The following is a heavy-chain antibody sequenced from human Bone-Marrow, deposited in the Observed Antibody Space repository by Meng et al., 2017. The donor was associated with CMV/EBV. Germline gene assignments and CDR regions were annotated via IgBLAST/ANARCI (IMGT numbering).Heavy chain of an antibody. V-gene: IGHV3-30*04. CDR1: GFTFSSYA. J-gene: IGHJ6*02. D-gene: IGHD2-2*02. CDR3: ARVLVPAAIYYYYGMDV. CDR2: ISYDGSNK. Sequence: GGPLRLSCAASGFTFSSYAMHWVRQAPGKGLEWVAVISYDGSNKYYADSVKGRFTISRDNSKNTLYLQMNSLRAEDTAVYYCARVLVPAAIYYYYGMDVWGQGTTVTVSS.